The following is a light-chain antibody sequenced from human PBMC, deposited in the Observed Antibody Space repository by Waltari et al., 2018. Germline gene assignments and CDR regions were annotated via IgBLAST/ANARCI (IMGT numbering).Light chain of an antibody. CDR3: CSYAGSYTPHVV. CDR1: SSDVGGYNY. J-gene: IGLJ2*01. CDR2: DVS. Sequence: QSALTQPRSGSGSPGQSVTISCTGTSSDVGGYNYVSWYQQHPGKAPKLMLYDVSKRPAGVPDRSSGSKSGNTASLTISGLQAEDEADYYCCSYAGSYTPHVVFGGGTKLTVL. V-gene: IGLV2-11*01.